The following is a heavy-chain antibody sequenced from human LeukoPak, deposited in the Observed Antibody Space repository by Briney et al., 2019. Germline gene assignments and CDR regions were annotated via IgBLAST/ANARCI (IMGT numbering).Heavy chain of an antibody. CDR2: IYYSGST. Sequence: SETLSLTCTVSGGSISSYYWSWLRQPPGKGLEWIGYIYYSGSTNYNPSLRSRVTISVDTSKNQFSLKLSSVTAADTAVYYCARVGGSSWRYFDYWGQGTLVTVSS. J-gene: IGHJ4*02. V-gene: IGHV4-59*01. CDR3: ARVGGSSWRYFDY. D-gene: IGHD6-13*01. CDR1: GGSISSYY.